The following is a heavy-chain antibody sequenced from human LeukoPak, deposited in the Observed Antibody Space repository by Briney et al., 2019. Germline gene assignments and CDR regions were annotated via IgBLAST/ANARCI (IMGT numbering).Heavy chain of an antibody. CDR2: INHSGST. CDR3: ARGSHYYYYMDV. CDR1: GGSFSGYY. Sequence: SETLSLTCAVYGGSFSGYYWSWIRQPPGKGLEWIGEINHSGSTNYNPSLKSRVTISVDTSKDHFSLNLSSVTAVDTAVYYCARGSHYYYYMDVWGKGTPVTVSS. J-gene: IGHJ6*03. V-gene: IGHV4-34*01.